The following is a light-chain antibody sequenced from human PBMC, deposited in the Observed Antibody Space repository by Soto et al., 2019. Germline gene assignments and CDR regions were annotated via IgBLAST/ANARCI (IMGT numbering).Light chain of an antibody. CDR1: QRVYSN. J-gene: IGKJ1*01. CDR3: QQYNNWPRT. CDR2: GAS. V-gene: IGKV3-15*01. Sequence: EILMTQSPDTLSVSPGESATLSCRASQRVYSNLAWYQQRPGQAPRLLIYGASTRATGVPARFSGSGSGTEFTLTISSLQSEDFEVYYCQQYNNWPRTFGQGTKVDIK.